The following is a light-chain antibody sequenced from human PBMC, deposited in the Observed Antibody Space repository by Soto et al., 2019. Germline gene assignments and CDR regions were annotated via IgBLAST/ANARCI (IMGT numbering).Light chain of an antibody. Sequence: EIVLTQSPGTLSLSPGERATLSCRTSQSVSSNYLAWYQQKPGQAPRLLIYGASSRATGIPDRFSGSESGTDFTLTISSLQPEDFATYYCQQTYSAPLTFGGGTKVDIK. J-gene: IGKJ4*01. V-gene: IGKV3-20*01. CDR2: GAS. CDR3: QQTYSAPLT. CDR1: QSVSSNY.